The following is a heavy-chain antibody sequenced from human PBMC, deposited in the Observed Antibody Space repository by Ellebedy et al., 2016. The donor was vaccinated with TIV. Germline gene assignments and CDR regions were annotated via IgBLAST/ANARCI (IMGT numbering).Heavy chain of an antibody. CDR2: IHYSGST. Sequence: SETLSLTCTVSGGSISGYYWSWIRQPPGKGLEWIGYIHYSGSTNYNPSLKSRVTISVDTSKNQFSLKLSSVTAADTAVYYCARLVAITGTTDYFDYWGQGTLVTVSS. D-gene: IGHD1-7*01. CDR1: GGSISGYY. CDR3: ARLVAITGTTDYFDY. V-gene: IGHV4-59*08. J-gene: IGHJ4*02.